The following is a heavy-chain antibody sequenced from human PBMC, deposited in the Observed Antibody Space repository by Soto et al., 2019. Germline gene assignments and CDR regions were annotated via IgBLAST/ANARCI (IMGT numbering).Heavy chain of an antibody. CDR2: IHHSGNS. J-gene: IGHJ4*02. Sequence: QVQLQESGPGLVKPSGTLSLTCAVSGDSISSDKWWSWVRQPPGKGLEWIGEIHHSGNSNYNPSLKRRVIISVDKPKNQFSLNLSSVTAADTAVYYCARGERQQQRDYWGQGTLVTVSS. D-gene: IGHD6-25*01. V-gene: IGHV4-4*02. CDR1: GDSISSDKW. CDR3: ARGERQQQRDY.